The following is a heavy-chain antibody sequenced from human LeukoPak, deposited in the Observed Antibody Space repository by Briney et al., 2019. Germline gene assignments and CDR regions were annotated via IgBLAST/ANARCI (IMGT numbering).Heavy chain of an antibody. CDR2: ISSNGGST. CDR3: AKAQGSLDYFDY. V-gene: IGHV3-64*01. CDR1: GFTFSSYA. J-gene: IGHJ4*02. Sequence: GGSLRLSCAASGFTFSSYAMHWVRQAPGKGLEYVSAISSNGGSTYYANSVKGRFTISRDNSKNTLYLQMGSLRAEDMAVYYCAKAQGSLDYFDYWGQGTLVTVSS. D-gene: IGHD3-16*01.